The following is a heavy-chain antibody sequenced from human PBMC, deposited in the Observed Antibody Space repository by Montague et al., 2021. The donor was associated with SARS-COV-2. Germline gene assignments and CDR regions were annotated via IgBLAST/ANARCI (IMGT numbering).Heavy chain of an antibody. Sequence: CLRLSCAASGFSFGSYGMHWVRQAPGKELEWVAVISFDGSNKYYAESVKGRLTISRDNAMNTLDLQMNSLRAEDTAIYYCAKSVLVVPAAINYYYGMDVWGHGTTVTVSS. CDR1: GFSFGSYG. J-gene: IGHJ6*02. V-gene: IGHV3-30*18. CDR2: ISFDGSNK. CDR3: AKSVLVVPAAINYYYGMDV. D-gene: IGHD2-2*01.